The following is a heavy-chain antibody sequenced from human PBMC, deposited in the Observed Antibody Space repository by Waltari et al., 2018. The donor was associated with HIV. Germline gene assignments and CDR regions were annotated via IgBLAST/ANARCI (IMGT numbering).Heavy chain of an antibody. V-gene: IGHV4-61*03. D-gene: IGHD2-21*01. CDR3: ARIVASAGLRFDR. CDR2: IDYTGRA. CDR1: GDSVGSGSYY. J-gene: IGHJ5*02. Sequence: QVQLQESGPGLVKPSETLSLTCSVSGDSVGSGSYYWSWMRQPPGKGLEWIGNIDYTGRANYNPSRKTRVTIAVDTSKNHFSLKLTSVTAGDTASYYCARIVASAGLRFDRWGQGSLVTVSS.